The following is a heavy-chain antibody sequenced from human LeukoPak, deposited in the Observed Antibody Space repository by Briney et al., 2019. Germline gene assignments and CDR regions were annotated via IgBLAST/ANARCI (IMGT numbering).Heavy chain of an antibody. CDR1: GFTFSSYG. J-gene: IGHJ4*02. V-gene: IGHV3-30*18. D-gene: IGHD4-17*01. CDR3: AKPSGSYGDYVWGDWGAEFDY. Sequence: GGSLRLSCAASGFTFSSYGMHWVRQAPGKGLEWVAVISYDGSNKYYADSVKGRFTISRDNSKNTLYPQMNSLRAEDTAVYYCAKPSGSYGDYVWGDWGAEFDYWGQGTLVTVSS. CDR2: ISYDGSNK.